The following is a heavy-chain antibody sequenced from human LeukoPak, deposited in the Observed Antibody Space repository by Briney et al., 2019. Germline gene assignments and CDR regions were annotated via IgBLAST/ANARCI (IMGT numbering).Heavy chain of an antibody. D-gene: IGHD3-3*01. CDR3: ARDKYYDFWSGYSSSGMDV. J-gene: IGHJ6*02. CDR1: GYTFLRYG. V-gene: IGHV1-18*01. CDR2: ISAYNGNT. Sequence: ASVKVSCKASGYTFLRYGISWVRQAPGQGLEWMGWISAYNGNTNYEQNFQGRVTMTTDTTTSTAYMELRSLRSDDTAVYFCARDKYYDFWSGYSSSGMDVWGQGTTVTVSS.